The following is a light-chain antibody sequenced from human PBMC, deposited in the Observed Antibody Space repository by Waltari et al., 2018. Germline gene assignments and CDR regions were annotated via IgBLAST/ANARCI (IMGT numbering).Light chain of an antibody. CDR2: GTP. CDR3: HQFGSTSWT. Sequence: ELVLTQSPGTLSLSPGERATLSCRASQSVSTNSFAWYQQKPGQAPRLLIYGTPRRATGIPDRFTGSGSETDFTLTISRLEPEDFAVYYCHQFGSTSWTFGQGTKVEIK. V-gene: IGKV3-20*01. J-gene: IGKJ1*01. CDR1: QSVSTNS.